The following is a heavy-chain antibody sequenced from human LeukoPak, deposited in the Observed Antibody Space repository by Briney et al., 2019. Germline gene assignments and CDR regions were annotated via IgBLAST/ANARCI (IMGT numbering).Heavy chain of an antibody. V-gene: IGHV3-48*02. CDR1: GFTFSAYS. J-gene: IGHJ4*02. CDR3: ARGCSPGTCSPFDY. CDR2: ISSSISTV. Sequence: GGTLRLSCAASGFTFSAYSMNWVRQAPGKGAEWVSYISSSISTVYYADSVRGRFTISRDNAKNSLYLQMNSLRDEDTAVYYCARGCSPGTCSPFDYWGQGTLVTVSS. D-gene: IGHD2-15*01.